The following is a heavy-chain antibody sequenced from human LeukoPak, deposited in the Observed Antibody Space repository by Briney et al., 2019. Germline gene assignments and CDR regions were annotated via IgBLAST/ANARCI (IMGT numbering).Heavy chain of an antibody. V-gene: IGHV3-9*01. Sequence: GGSLRLSCAASGFTFDDCAMHGLRPAPGKRLEWVSGISWDSGSIDYADSVKGRSTISEDNDKNLLYLQMNSLSDEDAAWYYCARDRLIEGYMDVWGKGTTVTVSS. CDR2: ISWDSGSI. J-gene: IGHJ6*03. CDR1: GFTFDDCA. CDR3: ARDRLIEGYMDV. D-gene: IGHD2/OR15-2a*01.